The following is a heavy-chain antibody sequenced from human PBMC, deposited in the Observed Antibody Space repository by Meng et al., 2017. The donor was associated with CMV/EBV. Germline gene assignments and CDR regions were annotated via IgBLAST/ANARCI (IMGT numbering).Heavy chain of an antibody. CDR1: GYTFTGYY. Sequence: ASVKVSCKASGYTFTGYYMHWVRQAPGQGLEWMGWINPNSGGTNHAQKFQGRVTMTRDTSISTAYMELSRLRSDDTAVYYCARVIAAAGTRTPGYYGMDVWGQGTTVTVSS. V-gene: IGHV1-2*02. D-gene: IGHD6-13*01. CDR2: INPNSGGT. J-gene: IGHJ6*02. CDR3: ARVIAAAGTRTPGYYGMDV.